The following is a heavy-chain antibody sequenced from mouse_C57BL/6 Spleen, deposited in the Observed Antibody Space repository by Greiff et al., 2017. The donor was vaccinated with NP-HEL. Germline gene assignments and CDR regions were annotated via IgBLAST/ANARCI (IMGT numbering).Heavy chain of an antibody. CDR2: INPSSGYT. CDR3: ARKEGITRGCDY. D-gene: IGHD1-1*01. Sequence: VQLQQSGAELARPGASVKMSCKASGYTFTSYTMHWVKQRPGQGLEWIGYINPSSGYTKYNQKFKDKATLTADKSSSTAYMQLSSLTSEDSADYYCARKEGITRGCDYWGQGTTLTVSS. CDR1: GYTFTSYT. V-gene: IGHV1-4*01. J-gene: IGHJ2*01.